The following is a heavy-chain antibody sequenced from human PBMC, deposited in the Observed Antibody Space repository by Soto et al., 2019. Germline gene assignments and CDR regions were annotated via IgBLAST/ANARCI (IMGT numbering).Heavy chain of an antibody. CDR3: AREFHYYDSSGYYY. Sequence: GGSLRLSCAASGFTFSSYGMHWVRQAPGKGLEWVAVIWYDGSNKYYADSVKGRFTISRDNSKNTLYLQMNSLRAEDTAVYYCAREFHYYDSSGYYYWGQGTLVTVSS. D-gene: IGHD3-22*01. J-gene: IGHJ4*02. CDR2: IWYDGSNK. V-gene: IGHV3-33*01. CDR1: GFTFSSYG.